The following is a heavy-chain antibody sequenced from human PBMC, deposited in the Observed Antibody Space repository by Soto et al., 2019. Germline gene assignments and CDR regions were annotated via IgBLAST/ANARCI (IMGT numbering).Heavy chain of an antibody. Sequence: ASVTVSCKASGYTFTSDGSSWVRQAPGQGLEWMGWISAYNGNTNYAQKLQGRVTMTTDTSTSTAYMELRSLRSDDTAVYYCARDPYIVVVPAAPGNWFDPWGQGTLVTVSS. CDR1: GYTFTSDG. V-gene: IGHV1-18*04. J-gene: IGHJ5*02. CDR2: ISAYNGNT. CDR3: ARDPYIVVVPAAPGNWFDP. D-gene: IGHD2-2*01.